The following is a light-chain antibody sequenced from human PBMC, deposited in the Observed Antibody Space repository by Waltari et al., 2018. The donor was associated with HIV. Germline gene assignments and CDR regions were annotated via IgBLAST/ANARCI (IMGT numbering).Light chain of an antibody. Sequence: QSALAQPASVSASPGQSITISCTGTSNDIGLYNYVSWYRQYPGKAPYPLIFEVSPRPSGVSDRFSGSKSGNMASLTISGLQPEDEADYFCSSYSGTESYLFGAGTTVTVL. CDR3: SSYSGTESYL. CDR2: EVS. J-gene: IGLJ1*01. CDR1: SNDIGLYNY. V-gene: IGLV2-14*01.